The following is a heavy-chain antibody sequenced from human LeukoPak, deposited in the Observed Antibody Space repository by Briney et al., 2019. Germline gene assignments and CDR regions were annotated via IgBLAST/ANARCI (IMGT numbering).Heavy chain of an antibody. J-gene: IGHJ4*02. V-gene: IGHV1-18*01. CDR1: GYTFTCYG. CDR2: ISAYNGNT. D-gene: IGHD6-13*01. CDR3: ARGGAAAGTRSNFDY. Sequence: ASVKVSCKASGYTFTCYGISWVRQAPGQGLEWMAWISAYNGNTNYAQKLQGRVTMTTDTSTSTAYMELRSLRSDDTAVYYCARGGAAAGTRSNFDYWGQGTLVTVSS.